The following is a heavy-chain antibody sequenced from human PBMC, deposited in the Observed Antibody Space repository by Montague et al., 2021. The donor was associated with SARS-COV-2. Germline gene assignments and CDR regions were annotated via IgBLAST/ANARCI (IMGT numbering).Heavy chain of an antibody. Sequence: VKPTQTLTLTCTFSGFSLSTSGMCVSWIRQPPGKALEWLARIDWDDDKYYNTSLKTRLTISKDTSKNQVVLTMTNMDPVDTATYYCARDYIAAAGIYYYYYGMDVWGQGTTVTVSS. CDR3: ARDYIAAAGIYYYYYGMDV. J-gene: IGHJ6*02. CDR2: IDWDDDK. D-gene: IGHD6-13*01. CDR1: GFSLSTSGMC. V-gene: IGHV2-70*11.